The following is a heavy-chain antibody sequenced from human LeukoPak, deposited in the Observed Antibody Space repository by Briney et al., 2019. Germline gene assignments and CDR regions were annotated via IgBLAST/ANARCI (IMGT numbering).Heavy chain of an antibody. CDR2: IYYSGST. Sequence: SETLSLTCTVSGGSISSSSYYWGWVRQPPGKGLGWIGGIYYSGSTYYNPSLTSRVTISVDTSKNQFSLKLRAVTPPDTAVYFYARGVIAAGGNDFDYWGQGTLVTVSS. CDR1: GGSISSSSYY. V-gene: IGHV4-39*01. D-gene: IGHD6-13*01. J-gene: IGHJ4*02. CDR3: ARGVIAAGGNDFDY.